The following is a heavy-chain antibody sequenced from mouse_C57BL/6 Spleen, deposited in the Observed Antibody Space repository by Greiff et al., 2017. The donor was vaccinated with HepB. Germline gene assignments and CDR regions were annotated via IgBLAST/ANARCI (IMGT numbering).Heavy chain of an antibody. J-gene: IGHJ4*01. CDR2: INPNYGTT. Sequence: EVKLMESGPELVKPGASVKISCKASGYSFTDYNMNWVKQSNGKSLEWIGVINPNYGTTSYNQKFKGKATLTVDQSSSTAYMQLNSLTSEDSAVYYCARSDGNYLYYYAMDYWGQGTSVTVSS. CDR3: ARSDGNYLYYYAMDY. D-gene: IGHD2-1*01. CDR1: GYSFTDYN. V-gene: IGHV1-39*01.